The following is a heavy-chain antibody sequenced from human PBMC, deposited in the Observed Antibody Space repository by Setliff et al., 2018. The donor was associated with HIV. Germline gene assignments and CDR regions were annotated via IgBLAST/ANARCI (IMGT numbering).Heavy chain of an antibody. Sequence: PSETLSLTCTVSGDTDFYWNWIRQPPGKGLEWIGYIHASGKTNYNPSLKSRVTLALDTSEMHFSLHLTSVTAADTAVYDCATLYPSGGNFLAYWGQGTLVTVSS. D-gene: IGHD2-21*02. CDR3: ATLYPSGGNFLAY. CDR2: IHASGKT. V-gene: IGHV4-4*09. J-gene: IGHJ4*02. CDR1: GDTDFY.